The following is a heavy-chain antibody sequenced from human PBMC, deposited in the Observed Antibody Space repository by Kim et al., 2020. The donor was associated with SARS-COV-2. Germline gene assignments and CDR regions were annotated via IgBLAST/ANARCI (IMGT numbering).Heavy chain of an antibody. Sequence: SETLSLTCAVSGGSISSSNWWSWVRQPPGKGLEWIGEIYHSGSTNYNPSLKSRVTISVDKSKNHFSLKLSSVTAADTAVYYCARKVWVGLPFDPWGQGTLVTVSS. V-gene: IGHV4-4*02. J-gene: IGHJ5*02. CDR2: IYHSGST. CDR1: GGSISSSNW. D-gene: IGHD3-16*01. CDR3: ARKVWVGLPFDP.